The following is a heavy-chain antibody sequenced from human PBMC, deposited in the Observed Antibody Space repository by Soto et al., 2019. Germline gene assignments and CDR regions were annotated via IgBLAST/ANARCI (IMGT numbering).Heavy chain of an antibody. V-gene: IGHV4-34*01. CDR1: GGSFSCYY. CDR3: ARGRYYDFWSGYYHPYYYYGMDV. D-gene: IGHD3-3*01. CDR2: INHSGST. Sequence: PSETLSLTCAVYGGSFSCYYWSWIRQPPGKGLEWIGEINHSGSTNYNPSLKSRVTISVDTSKNQFSLKLSSVTAADTAVYYCARGRYYDFWSGYYHPYYYYGMDVWGQGTTVTVSS. J-gene: IGHJ6*02.